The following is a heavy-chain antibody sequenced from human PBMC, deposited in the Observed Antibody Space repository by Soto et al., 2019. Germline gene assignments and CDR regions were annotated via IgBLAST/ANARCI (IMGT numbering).Heavy chain of an antibody. CDR1: GFTFTSSA. J-gene: IGHJ4*02. CDR2: IVVGSGNT. V-gene: IGHV1-58*01. Sequence: SVKVSCKASGFTFTSSAVQWVRQARGQRLEWIGWIVVGSGNTNYAQKFQERVTITRDMSTSTAYMELSSLRSEDTAVYYCAADLSSYYDFWSGYYQAYYFDYWAQGTLVTGSS. D-gene: IGHD3-3*01. CDR3: AADLSSYYDFWSGYYQAYYFDY.